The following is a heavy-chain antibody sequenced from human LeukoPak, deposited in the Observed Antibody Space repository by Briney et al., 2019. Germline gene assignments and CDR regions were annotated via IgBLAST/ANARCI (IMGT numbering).Heavy chain of an antibody. CDR1: GFTFSSYA. V-gene: IGHV3-23*01. Sequence: GGSLRLSCAASGFTFSSYAMSWVRQAPGKGLEWGSAISGSGGSTYYADSVKGRFTISRDNSKNTLYLQMNSLRAEDTAVYYCAKPLQRGSYPLFDHWGQGTLVTVSS. D-gene: IGHD3-16*01. CDR3: AKPLQRGSYPLFDH. J-gene: IGHJ4*02. CDR2: ISGSGGST.